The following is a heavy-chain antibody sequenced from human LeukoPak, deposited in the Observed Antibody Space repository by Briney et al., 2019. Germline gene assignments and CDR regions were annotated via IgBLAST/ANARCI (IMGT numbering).Heavy chain of an antibody. V-gene: IGHV4-59*01. CDR1: GGSIRNYY. CDR2: IYYSGST. D-gene: IGHD6-13*01. Sequence: SETLSLTCTVSGGSIRNYYLSWIRQAPGKGLEWIGFIYYSGSTNYNPSLKSRVTISVDTSKNQFSLKLSSVTAADTAVYYCARVYYSSSYDYWYFDLWGRGTLVALSS. CDR3: ARVYYSSSYDYWYFDL. J-gene: IGHJ2*01.